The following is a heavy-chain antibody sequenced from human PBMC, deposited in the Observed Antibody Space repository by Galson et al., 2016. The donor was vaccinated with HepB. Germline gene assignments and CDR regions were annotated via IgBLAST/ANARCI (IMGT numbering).Heavy chain of an antibody. V-gene: IGHV5-51*01. J-gene: IGHJ6*02. CDR3: ASSLTGWYDFWGAIYNYYAMDV. CDR2: IYPGDFDI. CDR1: GYTFDSYW. Sequence: QSGAEVKKPGESLKISCRGSGYTFDSYWIGWVRQMPGKGLEWMAIIYPGDFDIRYSPSFQGQVTISVDKSISTAYLQWSSLTASDTAMYYCASSLTGWYDFWGAIYNYYAMDVWGQGNTVIVS. D-gene: IGHD3-3*01.